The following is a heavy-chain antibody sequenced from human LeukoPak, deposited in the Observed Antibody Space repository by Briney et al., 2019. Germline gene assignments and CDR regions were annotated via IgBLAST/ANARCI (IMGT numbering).Heavy chain of an antibody. J-gene: IGHJ5*02. CDR3: ARGCSSTSCYHGIGWFDP. V-gene: IGHV1-18*01. Sequence: ASVKVSCKASGYTFTSYGINWVRQAPGQGLEWMGWISAYNGNTNYAQNSQGRVTMTTDTSTSTAYMQLRSLTSDDTPVYYCARGCSSTSCYHGIGWFDPWGQGTLVTVSS. CDR1: GYTFTSYG. D-gene: IGHD2-2*01. CDR2: ISAYNGNT.